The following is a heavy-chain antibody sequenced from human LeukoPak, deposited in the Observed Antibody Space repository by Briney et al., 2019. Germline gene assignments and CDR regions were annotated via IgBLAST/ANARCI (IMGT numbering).Heavy chain of an antibody. D-gene: IGHD3-22*01. CDR3: ARGLWGYDSSGYSRIDAFDI. CDR1: GYTFTSYA. Sequence: GASVKVSCKASGYTFTSYAMHWVRQAPGQRLEWMGWINAGNGNTKYSQKFQGRVTITRDTSASTAYMELSSLRSEDTAVYYCARGLWGYDSSGYSRIDAFDIWGQGTMVTVSS. V-gene: IGHV1-3*01. J-gene: IGHJ3*02. CDR2: INAGNGNT.